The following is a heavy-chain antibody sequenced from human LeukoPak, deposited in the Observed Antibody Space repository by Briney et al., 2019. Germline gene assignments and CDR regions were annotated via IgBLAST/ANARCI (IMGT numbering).Heavy chain of an antibody. J-gene: IGHJ4*02. CDR3: ARVITIFGVVILMYFDY. D-gene: IGHD3-3*01. CDR1: GGSISSSSYY. CDR2: IYYSGST. Sequence: KTSETLSVTCTVSGGSISSSSYYWGWIRQPPGKGLEWIGSIYYSGSTYYNPSLKSRVTISVDTSKNQFSLKLSSVTAADTAVYYCARVITIFGVVILMYFDYWGQGTLVTVSS. V-gene: IGHV4-39*01.